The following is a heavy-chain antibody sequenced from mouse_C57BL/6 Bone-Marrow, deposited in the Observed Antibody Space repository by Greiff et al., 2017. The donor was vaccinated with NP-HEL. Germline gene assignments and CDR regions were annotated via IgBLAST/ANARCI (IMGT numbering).Heavy chain of an antibody. CDR1: GFTFSSYA. J-gene: IGHJ3*01. CDR2: ISDGGSYT. Sequence: EVKLMESGGGLVKPGGSLKLSCAASGFTFSSYAMSWVRQTPEKRLEWVATISDGGSYTYYPDNVKGRFTISRDNAKNNLYLQMNHLKSEDTAMYYCARGYYYGSFAYWGQGTLVTVSA. CDR3: ARGYYYGSFAY. V-gene: IGHV5-4*03. D-gene: IGHD1-1*01.